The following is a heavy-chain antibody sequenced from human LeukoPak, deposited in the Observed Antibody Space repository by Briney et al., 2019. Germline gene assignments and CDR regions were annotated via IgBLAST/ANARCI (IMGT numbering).Heavy chain of an antibody. CDR2: INGDGSTT. V-gene: IGHV3-74*01. CDR1: GFTFSRYW. D-gene: IGHD2-15*01. Sequence: GGSLRLSCAASGFTFSRYWMHWVRQAPGKGLVWVSRINGDGSTTSYADSVKGGFTISRDNAKNTLYLQMNSLRAEDTAVYYCARDKGYCSGGSCPFYYYYGMDVWGQGTTVTVSS. J-gene: IGHJ6*02. CDR3: ARDKGYCSGGSCPFYYYYGMDV.